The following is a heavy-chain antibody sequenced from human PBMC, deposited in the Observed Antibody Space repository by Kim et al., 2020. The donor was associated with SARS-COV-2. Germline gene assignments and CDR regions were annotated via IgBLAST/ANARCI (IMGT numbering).Heavy chain of an antibody. CDR2: ISAYNGNT. CDR1: GYTFTSYG. Sequence: ASVKVSCKASGYTFTSYGISWVRQAPGQGLEWMGWISAYNGNTNYAQKLQGRVTMTTDTSTSTAYMELRSLRSDDTAVYYCARDRRRMYSGYDWGYYYGMDVWGQGTTVTVSS. D-gene: IGHD5-12*01. J-gene: IGHJ6*02. V-gene: IGHV1-18*01. CDR3: ARDRRRMYSGYDWGYYYGMDV.